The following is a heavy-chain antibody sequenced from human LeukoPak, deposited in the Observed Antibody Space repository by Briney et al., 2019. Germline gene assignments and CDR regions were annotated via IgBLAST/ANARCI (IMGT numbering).Heavy chain of an antibody. D-gene: IGHD6-19*01. V-gene: IGHV3-30*18. CDR3: AKDRGEQWLVTSFDY. CDR1: GLTFPFYG. J-gene: IGHJ4*02. Sequence: GRSLRLSCAASGLTFPFYGMHWVRQAPGKGLEWVAVISYDGSNKYYVDSVKGRFTISRDNSKNTLYLQMNSLRDEDTAVYYCAKDRGEQWLVTSFDYWGQGTLATVSS. CDR2: ISYDGSNK.